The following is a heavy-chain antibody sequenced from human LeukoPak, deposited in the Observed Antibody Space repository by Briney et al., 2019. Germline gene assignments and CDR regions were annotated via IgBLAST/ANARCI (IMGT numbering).Heavy chain of an antibody. Sequence: PSETLSLTCTVSGGSISSYYWSWIRQPPGKGLEWIGYIYYSGSTNYNPSLKSRVTISVDTSKNQFSLKLSSVTAADTAVYYCAREEYGDYGYYYMDVWGKGTTVTVSS. V-gene: IGHV4-59*01. J-gene: IGHJ6*03. CDR2: IYYSGST. D-gene: IGHD4-17*01. CDR3: AREEYGDYGYYYMDV. CDR1: GGSISSYY.